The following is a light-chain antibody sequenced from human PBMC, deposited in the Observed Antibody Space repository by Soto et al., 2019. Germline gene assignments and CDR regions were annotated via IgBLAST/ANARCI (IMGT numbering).Light chain of an antibody. CDR1: QSVSSN. Sequence: EIVMTQSPVSLSVSPGERSTLSCRSSQSVSSNLAWYQQKPGQAPRLLIYGASTGATDIPDRFSGSGSGTEFTLTISSLQSEDFAVYYCQQYDKWPRWTFGQGTKVDIK. CDR3: QQYDKWPRWT. CDR2: GAS. V-gene: IGKV3-15*01. J-gene: IGKJ1*01.